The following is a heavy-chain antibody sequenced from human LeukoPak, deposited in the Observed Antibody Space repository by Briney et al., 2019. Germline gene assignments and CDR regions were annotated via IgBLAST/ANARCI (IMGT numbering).Heavy chain of an antibody. CDR3: ASAIYCSSTSCHPWFDP. Sequence: SGGSLRLSCAASGFTFSSYWMSWVRQAPGKGLEWVAIIKQDGSEKYYVDSVKGRFTISRDNAKNSLYLQMNSLRAEDTAVYYCASAIYCSSTSCHPWFDPWDQGTLVTVPS. J-gene: IGHJ5*02. V-gene: IGHV3-7*01. CDR1: GFTFSSYW. D-gene: IGHD2-2*01. CDR2: IKQDGSEK.